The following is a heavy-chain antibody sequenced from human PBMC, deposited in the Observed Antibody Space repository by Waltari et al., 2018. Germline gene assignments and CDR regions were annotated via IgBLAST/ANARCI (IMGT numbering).Heavy chain of an antibody. CDR2: IYTSGST. V-gene: IGHV4-61*02. D-gene: IGHD1-26*01. J-gene: IGHJ4*02. CDR1: GGSISSGSYY. CDR3: ARDYSGSDY. Sequence: QVQLQESGPGLVKPSQTLSLTCTVSGGSISSGSYYWSWIRQPAGKGLEWIGRIYTSGSTNYNPSLKSRVTISVDTSKNQFSLKLSSVTAADTAVYYCARDYSGSDYWGQGTLVTVSS.